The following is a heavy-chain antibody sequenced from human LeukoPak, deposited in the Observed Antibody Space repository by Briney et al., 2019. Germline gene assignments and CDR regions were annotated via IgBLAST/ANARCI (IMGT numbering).Heavy chain of an antibody. J-gene: IGHJ4*02. CDR3: ARGGIAAAGTIGYYVY. D-gene: IGHD6-13*01. CDR2: ISYDGSNK. V-gene: IGHV3-30*03. Sequence: GGSLRLSCAASGFTFSSYWMHWARQAPGKGLEWVAVISYDGSNKYYADSVKGRFTISRDNSKNTLYLQMNSLRAEDTAVYYCARGGIAAAGTIGYYVYWGQGTLVTVSS. CDR1: GFTFSSYW.